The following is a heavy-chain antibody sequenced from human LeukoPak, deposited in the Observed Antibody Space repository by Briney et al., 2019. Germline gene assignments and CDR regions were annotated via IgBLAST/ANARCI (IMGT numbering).Heavy chain of an antibody. CDR1: GGSISSSSYY. D-gene: IGHD6-13*01. V-gene: IGHV4-39*07. J-gene: IGHJ3*02. CDR3: ARGRRVAAGYAFDI. Sequence: PSETLSLTCTVSGGSISSSSYYWGWIRQPPGKGLEWIGEIYHSGSTNYNPSLKSRVTISVDTSKNQFSLKLSSVTAADTAVYYCARGRRVAAGYAFDIWGQGTMVTVSS. CDR2: IYHSGST.